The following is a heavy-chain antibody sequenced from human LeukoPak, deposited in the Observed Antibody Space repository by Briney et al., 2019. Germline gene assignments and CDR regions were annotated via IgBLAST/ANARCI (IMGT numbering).Heavy chain of an antibody. D-gene: IGHD5-18*01. CDR2: IYYSGST. V-gene: IGHV4-59*05. J-gene: IGHJ6*02. CDR1: GGSISSYY. CDR3: ARPLIHGDYYYGMDV. Sequence: SETLSLTCTVSGGSISSYYWSWIRQPAGKGLEWIGSIYYSGSTYYNPSLKSRVTISVDTSKNQFSLKLSSVTAADTAVYYCARPLIHGDYYYGMDVWGQGTTVTVSS.